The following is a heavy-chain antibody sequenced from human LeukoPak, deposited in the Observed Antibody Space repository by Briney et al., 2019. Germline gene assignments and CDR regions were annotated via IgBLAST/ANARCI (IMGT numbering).Heavy chain of an antibody. CDR3: ARDTLGYCSGGSCYGAFDI. J-gene: IGHJ3*02. Sequence: GGSLRLSCAASGFTFSSYSMNWVRQAPGKGLEWVSYISSSSSTIYYADSVKGRFTISRDNAKNSLYLQMNSLRAEDTAVYYCARDTLGYCSGGSCYGAFDIWGQGTMVTVSS. CDR2: ISSSSSTI. CDR1: GFTFSSYS. V-gene: IGHV3-48*01. D-gene: IGHD2-15*01.